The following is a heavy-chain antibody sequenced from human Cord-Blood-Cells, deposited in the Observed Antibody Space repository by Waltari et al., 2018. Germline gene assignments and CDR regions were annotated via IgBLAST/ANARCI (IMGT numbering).Heavy chain of an antibody. D-gene: IGHD6-13*01. J-gene: IGHJ1*01. CDR3: ARDDSSSWYYFQH. Sequence: QVQLVQSGAEVKKPGASVKVSCKASGYTFTGYYMHWVRQAPGQGLEWMGRSNPNSGGTNYAQKFQGRVTMTRDTSISTAYMELSRLRSDDTAVYYCARDDSSSWYYFQHWGQGTLVTVSS. V-gene: IGHV1-2*06. CDR2: SNPNSGGT. CDR1: GYTFTGYY.